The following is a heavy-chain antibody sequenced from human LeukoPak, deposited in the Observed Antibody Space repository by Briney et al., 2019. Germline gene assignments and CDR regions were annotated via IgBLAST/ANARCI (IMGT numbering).Heavy chain of an antibody. CDR2: IYYSGST. J-gene: IGHJ4*02. D-gene: IGHD3-10*01. Sequence: SETLSLTCTVSGGSISSSSYYWGWIRQPPGKGLEWIGSIYYSGSTYYNPSLKSRVTISVDTSKNQFSLKLSSVTAADTAVYYCARQGGKWGYYGSGSYYNNWGQGTLVSVSS. V-gene: IGHV4-39*01. CDR3: ARQGGKWGYYGSGSYYNN. CDR1: GGSISSSSYY.